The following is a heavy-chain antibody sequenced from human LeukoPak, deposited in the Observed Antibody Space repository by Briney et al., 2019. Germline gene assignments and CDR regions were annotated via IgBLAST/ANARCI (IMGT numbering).Heavy chain of an antibody. Sequence: KPSETLSLTCTVSGGSISSYYWSWIRQPPGKGLEWIGYIYYSGSTNYNPPLKSRVTMSVDTSKNQFSLKLSSVTAADTAVYYCARVRDYLGAFDIWGQGTMVTVSS. CDR2: IYYSGST. V-gene: IGHV4-59*01. CDR1: GGSISSYY. D-gene: IGHD4-17*01. CDR3: ARVRDYLGAFDI. J-gene: IGHJ3*02.